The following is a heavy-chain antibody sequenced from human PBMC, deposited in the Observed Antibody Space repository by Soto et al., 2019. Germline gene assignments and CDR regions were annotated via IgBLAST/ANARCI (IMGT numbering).Heavy chain of an antibody. V-gene: IGHV3-74*01. CDR2: INSDGSST. CDR1: GFTFSSYW. Sequence: EVQLVESGGGLVQPGGSLRLSCAASGFTFSSYWMHWVRQAPGKGLVWVSRINSDGSSTSYADSVKGRFTISRDNAKNTLYLQMNSLRAEDTAVYYCAGSGGWLAAIDYWGQGTLVTVSS. CDR3: AGSGGWLAAIDY. D-gene: IGHD6-19*01. J-gene: IGHJ4*02.